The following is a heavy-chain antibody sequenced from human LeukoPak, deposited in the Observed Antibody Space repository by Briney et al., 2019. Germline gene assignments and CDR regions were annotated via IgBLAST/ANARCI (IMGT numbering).Heavy chain of an antibody. V-gene: IGHV3-53*01. CDR3: ARDGGGTGLDY. Sequence: PGGSLTLSCAASGFTVSSNYMSWVPQAPGKGLEGVSVIYSGGSTYYADSVKGRFTISRDNSKNTLYLQMNSLRAEDTAVYYCARDGGGTGLDYWGQGTLVTVSS. D-gene: IGHD3/OR15-3a*01. CDR2: IYSGGST. J-gene: IGHJ4*02. CDR1: GFTVSSNY.